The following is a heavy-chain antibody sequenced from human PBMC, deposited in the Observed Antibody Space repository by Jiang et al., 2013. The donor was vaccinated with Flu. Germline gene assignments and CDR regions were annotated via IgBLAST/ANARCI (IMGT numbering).Heavy chain of an antibody. V-gene: IGHV1-2*02. CDR3: ARNLRDAYTNY. CDR2: INPNSGAT. CDR1: GYAFTGSF. D-gene: IGHD5-24*01. J-gene: IGHJ4*02. Sequence: SVKVSCKASGYAFTGSFLHWVRQAPGQGLEWLGWINPNSGATNYAQKFQGRVTMTRDTSISTAYMELSRLTSDDTAFYYCARNLRDAYTNYWGQGPLVTVST.